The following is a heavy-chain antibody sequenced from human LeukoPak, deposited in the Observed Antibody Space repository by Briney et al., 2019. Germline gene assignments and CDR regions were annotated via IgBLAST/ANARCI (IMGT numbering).Heavy chain of an antibody. V-gene: IGHV4-30-2*01. CDR1: GGSISSGGCY. CDR2: IYHSGST. Sequence: KTSQTLSLTCTVSGGSISSGGCYWSWIRQPPGKGLEWIGYIYHSGSTYYNPSLKSRVTISVDRSKNQFSLKLSSVTAADTAVYYCARDPTLLSPAVPWGQGTMVTVSS. D-gene: IGHD3-16*01. J-gene: IGHJ3*01. CDR3: ARDPTLLSPAVP.